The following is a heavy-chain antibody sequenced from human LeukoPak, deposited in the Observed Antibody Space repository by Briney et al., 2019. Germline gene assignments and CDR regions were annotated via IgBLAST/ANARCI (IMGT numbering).Heavy chain of an antibody. V-gene: IGHV4-30-2*01. Sequence: SETLSLTCTVSGGSISSGGYSWSWIRQPPGKGLEWIGYIYHSGSTYYNPSLKSRVTISVDRSKNQFSLKLSSVTAADTAVYYCARVRNYGGNSGDYFDYWGQGTLVTVSS. D-gene: IGHD4-23*01. CDR3: ARVRNYGGNSGDYFDY. J-gene: IGHJ4*02. CDR2: IYHSGST. CDR1: GGSISSGGYS.